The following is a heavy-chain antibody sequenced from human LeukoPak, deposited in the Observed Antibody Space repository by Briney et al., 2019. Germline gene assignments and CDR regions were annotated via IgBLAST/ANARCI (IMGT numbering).Heavy chain of an antibody. CDR2: IRYDGSNK. V-gene: IGHV3-30*02. CDR3: AKYEKEMAALYYYYYMDV. Sequence: GGSLRLSCAASGFTFNRCGMHWVRQAPGKGLEWVAFIRYDGSNKYYADSVKGRFTISRDDSKNTLYLQINSLRVEDTAVYYCAKYEKEMAALYYYYYMDVWGKGTTVTVSS. D-gene: IGHD5-24*01. CDR1: GFTFNRCG. J-gene: IGHJ6*03.